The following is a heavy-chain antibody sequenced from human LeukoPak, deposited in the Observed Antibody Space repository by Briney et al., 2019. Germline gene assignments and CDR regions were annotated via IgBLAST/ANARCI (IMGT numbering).Heavy chain of an antibody. V-gene: IGHV3-23*01. CDR2: ISGSGGST. D-gene: IGHD4-17*01. J-gene: IGHJ4*02. CDR3: AKTFVYGDYFFDY. Sequence: GGSLRLSCAASGFTFSSYAMSWVRQAPGKGLEWVSAISGSGGSTYYADSVKGRFTISRDNSKNTLYLQMNSLGAEDTAVYYCAKTFVYGDYFFDYWGQGTLVTVSS. CDR1: GFTFSSYA.